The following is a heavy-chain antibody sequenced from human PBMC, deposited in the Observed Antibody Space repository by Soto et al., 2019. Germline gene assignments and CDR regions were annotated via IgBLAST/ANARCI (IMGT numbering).Heavy chain of an antibody. CDR1: GFTFDDYA. CDR2: ISWNSGSI. D-gene: IGHD5-12*01. J-gene: IGHJ6*03. V-gene: IGHV3-9*01. Sequence: EVQLVESGGGLVQPGRSLRLSCAASGFTFDDYAMHWVRQAPGKGLDWVSGISWNSGSIGYADSVKGRFTISRDNAKNSLYLQMNSLRAEDTALYYCALSGYDRYYYYMDVWGKGTTVTVSS. CDR3: ALSGYDRYYYYMDV.